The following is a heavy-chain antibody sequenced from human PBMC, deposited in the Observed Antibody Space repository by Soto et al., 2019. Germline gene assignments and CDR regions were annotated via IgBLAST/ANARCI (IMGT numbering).Heavy chain of an antibody. CDR1: GYSFTSYW. V-gene: IGHV5-51*01. J-gene: IGHJ4*02. CDR2: IYPGDSDT. Sequence: GESLKISCKGSGYSFTSYWIGWVRQIPGKGLEWMGFIYPGDSDTMYSPSFQGQVTISADKSIRTANLQWSSLKASDTAMYYCAMVPDVSQIAYFEYWGQGTLVTVSS. CDR3: AMVPDVSQIAYFEY. D-gene: IGHD3-16*01.